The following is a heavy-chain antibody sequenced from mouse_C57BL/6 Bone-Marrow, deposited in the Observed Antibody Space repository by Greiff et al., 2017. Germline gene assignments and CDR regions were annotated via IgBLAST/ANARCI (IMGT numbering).Heavy chain of an antibody. CDR2: IDPANGNT. J-gene: IGHJ3*01. CDR3: ARSYYSMFAY. D-gene: IGHD2-5*01. CDR1: GFNIKNTY. Sequence: VQLQQSVAELVRPGASVKLSCTASGFNIKNTYMNWVKQRPEKGLEWIGRIDPANGNTKYAPKFQGKATITADTSSNTAYLQCSRLTSEDTAIYYCARSYYSMFAYGGQETLVTVSA. V-gene: IGHV14-3*01.